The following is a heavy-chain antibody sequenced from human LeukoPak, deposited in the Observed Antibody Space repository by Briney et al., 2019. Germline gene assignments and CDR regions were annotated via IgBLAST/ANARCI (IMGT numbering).Heavy chain of an antibody. CDR2: INHSGST. D-gene: IGHD4-11*01. J-gene: IGHJ2*01. CDR1: GGSFSGYY. CDR3: AREKGYSNSGYWYFDL. V-gene: IGHV4-34*01. Sequence: SETLSLTCAVYGGSFSGYYWSWIRQPPGKGLEWIGEINHSGSTNYNPSLKSRVTISVDTSKNQFSLKLSSVTAADTAVYYCAREKGYSNSGYWYFDLWGRGTLVTVSS.